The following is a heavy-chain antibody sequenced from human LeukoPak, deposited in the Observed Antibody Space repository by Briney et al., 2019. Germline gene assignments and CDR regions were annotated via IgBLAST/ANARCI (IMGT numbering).Heavy chain of an antibody. V-gene: IGHV3-11*05. CDR2: ISSSSSYT. J-gene: IGHJ4*02. Sequence: GGSLRLSCAASGFTFSNYYMSWIRQAPGKGLEWVSYISSSSSYTNYADSVKGRFTISRDNAKNSLYLQMNSLRAEDTAVYYCAREGVGGYYFDYWGQGTLVTVSS. CDR1: GFTFSNYY. D-gene: IGHD1-26*01. CDR3: AREGVGGYYFDY.